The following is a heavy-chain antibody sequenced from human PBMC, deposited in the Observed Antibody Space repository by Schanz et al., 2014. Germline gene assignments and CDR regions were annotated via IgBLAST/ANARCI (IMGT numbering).Heavy chain of an antibody. J-gene: IGHJ4*02. Sequence: VQLEQSGAEVKKPGSSVKVSCKASGGTFSSFGINWVRQAPGQGLEWMGRIVPIAGITNYAQRFQGRVTITADKSSDTAYMELSSLRSEDTAVYYCASSGAGYSSSWDFDYWGQGTLVTVSS. D-gene: IGHD6-13*01. CDR2: IVPIAGIT. CDR3: ASSGAGYSSSWDFDY. V-gene: IGHV1-69*02. CDR1: GGTFSSFG.